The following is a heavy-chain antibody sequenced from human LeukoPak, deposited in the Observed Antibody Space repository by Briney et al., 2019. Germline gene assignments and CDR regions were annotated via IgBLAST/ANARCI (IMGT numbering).Heavy chain of an antibody. CDR2: INPNSGGT. CDR3: ARDLLSSWNSALGY. D-gene: IGHD2-15*01. V-gene: IGHV1-2*02. J-gene: IGHJ4*02. CDR1: GYTFTSYY. Sequence: ASVKVSCKASGYTFTSYYMHWVRQAPGQGLEWMGWINPNSGGTNYAQKFQGRVTMTRDTSISTAYMELSRLRSDDTAVYYCARDLLSSWNSALGYWGQGTLVTVSS.